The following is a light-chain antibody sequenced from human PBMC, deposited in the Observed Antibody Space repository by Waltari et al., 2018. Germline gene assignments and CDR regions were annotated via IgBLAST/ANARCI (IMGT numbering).Light chain of an antibody. V-gene: IGLV3-1*01. CDR1: KLGDQY. CDR2: QDN. CDR3: QAWDSGPAV. Sequence: SELTQPPSVSVSPGQTASITCSGDKLGDQYVSWFQQRPGQSPTLVIYQDNERPSGIPERFSGTNSGTTATLTISGTQALDEADYYCQAWDSGPAVFGTGTKVTVL. J-gene: IGLJ1*01.